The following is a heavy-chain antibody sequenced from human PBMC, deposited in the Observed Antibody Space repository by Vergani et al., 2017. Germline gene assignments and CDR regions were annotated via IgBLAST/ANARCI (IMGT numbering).Heavy chain of an antibody. CDR2: ISSDGGST. J-gene: IGHJ4*02. D-gene: IGHD3-22*01. Sequence: EVQLLESGGGLVQPGGSLRLSCAASGFTFSTYAMTWVRQAPGKGLEWVSTISSDGGSTYYADSVKGRFTISRDNSKNTLSLQMNSLTAEDTAIYYCAGPQGNSAYYDGGFDYWGQGILVTVSS. CDR3: AGPQGNSAYYDGGFDY. V-gene: IGHV3-23*01. CDR1: GFTFSTYA.